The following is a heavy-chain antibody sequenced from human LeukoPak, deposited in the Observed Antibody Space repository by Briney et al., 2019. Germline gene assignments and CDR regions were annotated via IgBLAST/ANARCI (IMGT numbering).Heavy chain of an antibody. CDR3: ARDGAYGCSGGSCYSDY. D-gene: IGHD2-15*01. CDR2: ISGSGGST. J-gene: IGHJ4*02. Sequence: GGSLRLSCGASGFTFSSYAMSWVRQAAGKGLEWVSAISGSGGSTYYADSVKGRFTISRDNSKNTLYLQMNSLRAEDTAEYYCARDGAYGCSGGSCYSDYWGQGTLVTVSS. CDR1: GFTFSSYA. V-gene: IGHV3-23*01.